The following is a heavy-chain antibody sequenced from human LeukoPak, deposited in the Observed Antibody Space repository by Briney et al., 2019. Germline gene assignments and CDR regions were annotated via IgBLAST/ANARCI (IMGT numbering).Heavy chain of an antibody. CDR3: ARAPGRGRAFFDY. CDR1: GGSFSGYY. Sequence: PSETLSLTCAVYGGSFSGYYWSWIRRPPGKGLEWIGEINHSGSTNYNPSLKSRVTISVDTSKNQFSLKLSSVTAADTAVYYCARAPGRGRAFFDYWGQGTLVTVSS. V-gene: IGHV4-34*01. D-gene: IGHD1-26*01. J-gene: IGHJ4*02. CDR2: INHSGST.